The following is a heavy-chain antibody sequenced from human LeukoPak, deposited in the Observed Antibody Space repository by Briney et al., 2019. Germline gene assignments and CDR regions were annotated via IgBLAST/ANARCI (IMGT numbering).Heavy chain of an antibody. CDR2: ISGSDAGT. Sequence: GGSLRLSCAASGFLFDDYGMLWVRQAPGKGLEWVSAISGSDAGTYYADSVKGRFTISRDNSKNTLYLQMNSLRAEDAAVYYCAKAPLGRCTGAICYSFDYWGQGTLVTVSS. J-gene: IGHJ4*02. CDR1: GFLFDDYG. CDR3: AKAPLGRCTGAICYSFDY. V-gene: IGHV3-23*01. D-gene: IGHD2-8*02.